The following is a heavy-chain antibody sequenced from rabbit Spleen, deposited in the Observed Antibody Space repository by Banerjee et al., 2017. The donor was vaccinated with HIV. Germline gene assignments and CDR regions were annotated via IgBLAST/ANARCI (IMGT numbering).Heavy chain of an antibody. Sequence: QLVESGGGLVQPGGSLKLSCKASGFDFNNYGVSWVRQAPGTGLEWIGYIDPVFGITNYANSVKGRFTISRENAQNTVYLQLNSLTAADTATYFCVRDQAGDADYGPYYLNLWGPGTLVTVS. CDR1: GFDFNNYG. J-gene: IGHJ4*01. D-gene: IGHD2-1*01. V-gene: IGHV1S7*01. CDR3: VRDQAGDADYGPYYLNL. CDR2: IDPVFGIT.